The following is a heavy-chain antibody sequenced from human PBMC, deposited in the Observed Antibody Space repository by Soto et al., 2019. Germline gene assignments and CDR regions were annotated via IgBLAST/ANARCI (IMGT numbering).Heavy chain of an antibody. CDR1: GFSLSTSGVG. Sequence: SGSTLVNPTQTLTLTCTFPGFSLSTSGVGVGWIRQPPGKAVEWLALIYWNDDKRYSPYLESRLNITKDTSKNQVVLTMTNMDPVETATYYCANSQGVLRYFDWLPRDGMDVWGQGTTVTVSS. CDR2: IYWNDDK. CDR3: ANSQGVLRYFDWLPRDGMDV. D-gene: IGHD3-9*01. J-gene: IGHJ6*02. V-gene: IGHV2-5*01.